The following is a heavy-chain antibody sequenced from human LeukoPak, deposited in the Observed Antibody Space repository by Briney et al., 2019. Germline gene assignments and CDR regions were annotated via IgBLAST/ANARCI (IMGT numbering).Heavy chain of an antibody. Sequence: SETLSLTCTVSGGSISSYYWSWIRQPPGKGLEWIGYIYYSGSTNYNPSLKSRVTISVDTSKNQFSLKLSSGTAADTAVYYCASSIGVRDAFDIWGQGTMVTVSS. D-gene: IGHD3-10*01. CDR3: ASSIGVRDAFDI. J-gene: IGHJ3*02. V-gene: IGHV4-59*01. CDR2: IYYSGST. CDR1: GGSISSYY.